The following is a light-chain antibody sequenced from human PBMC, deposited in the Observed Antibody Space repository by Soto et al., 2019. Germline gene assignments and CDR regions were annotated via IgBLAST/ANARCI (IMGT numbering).Light chain of an antibody. CDR3: QSYDSSNYVV. CDR1: SGSIASNY. CDR2: EDN. V-gene: IGLV6-57*04. J-gene: IGLJ2*01. Sequence: NFMLTQPHSVSASPGKTVTISCTRSSGSIASNYVQWYQQRPGSAPTTVIYEDNQRPSGVPDRFSGSIDSSSNSASLTISGLKTEDEADYYCQSYDSSNYVVFGGWTKLTVL.